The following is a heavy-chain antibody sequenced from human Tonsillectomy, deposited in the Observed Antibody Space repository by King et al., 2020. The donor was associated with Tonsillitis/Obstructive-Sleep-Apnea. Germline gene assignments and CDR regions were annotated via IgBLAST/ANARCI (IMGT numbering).Heavy chain of an antibody. V-gene: IGHV1-18*01. J-gene: IGHJ4*02. CDR1: GYTFTTYG. CDR3: ARDSRSHYYDTSGYYTFEY. D-gene: IGHD3-22*01. CDR2: ISAYNGDT. Sequence: VQLVESGAEVKKPGASVKVSCKASGYTFTTYGISWVRQAPGQGLEWMGWISAYNGDTNYAQQLQDRVTMTTDTSTSTAYMEVRSLRSDDTAVYYCARDSRSHYYDTSGYYTFEYWGQGTLVTVSS.